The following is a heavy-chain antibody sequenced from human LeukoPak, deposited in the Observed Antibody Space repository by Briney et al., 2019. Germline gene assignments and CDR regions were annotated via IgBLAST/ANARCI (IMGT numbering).Heavy chain of an antibody. Sequence: PGGSLRLSCAASGFTFSSYWMSWVRQAPGKGLEWVANIKQDGSEKYYVDTVKGRFTISRDNAKNSLYLQMNRLRAEDTAVYYCAREGIAGGYDYVWGSYRRNFDYWGQGTLVTVSS. CDR1: GFTFSSYW. V-gene: IGHV3-7*01. CDR3: AREGIAGGYDYVWGSYRRNFDY. J-gene: IGHJ4*02. D-gene: IGHD3-16*02. CDR2: IKQDGSEK.